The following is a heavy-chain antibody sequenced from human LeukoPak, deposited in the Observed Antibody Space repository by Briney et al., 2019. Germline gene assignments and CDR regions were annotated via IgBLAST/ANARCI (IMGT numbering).Heavy chain of an antibody. J-gene: IGHJ6*02. D-gene: IGHD3-22*01. CDR3: TTVSMEYYYDSSGYYYYYYGMDV. CDR1: GFTFSSNW. Sequence: GGSLRLSCAASGFTFSSNWMHWVRQAPGKGLVWVSRINEDGRTTNYADSVKGRSTIFRDNAKNTLYLQMNSLRAEDTAVYYCTTVSMEYYYDSSGYYYYYYGMDVWGQGTTVTVSS. CDR2: INEDGRTT. V-gene: IGHV3-74*01.